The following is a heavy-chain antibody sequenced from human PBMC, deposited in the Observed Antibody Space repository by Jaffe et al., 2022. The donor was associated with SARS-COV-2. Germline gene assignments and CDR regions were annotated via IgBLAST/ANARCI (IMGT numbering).Heavy chain of an antibody. J-gene: IGHJ5*02. V-gene: IGHV7-4-1*04. Sequence: QVQLVQSGSEVKNPGASVKVSCKASGYILSHYAMNWVRQAPGQGLEWMGWIDTNTGDPTYAQGFTGRFVLSMDKSVSMTYLQINSLTAEDTAVYYCAREQGGPVVRQNWFDPWGQGTLVTVSS. CDR3: AREQGGPVVRQNWFDP. D-gene: IGHD3-10*01. CDR1: GYILSHYA. CDR2: IDTNTGDP.